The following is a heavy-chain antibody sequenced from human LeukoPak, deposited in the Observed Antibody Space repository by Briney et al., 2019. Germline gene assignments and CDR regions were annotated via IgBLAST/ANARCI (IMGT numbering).Heavy chain of an antibody. V-gene: IGHV1-46*01. J-gene: IGHJ5*02. CDR1: GYTFTSYY. Sequence: ASVKVSSKASGYTFTSYYMHWVRQTPGQGVEWMGIINPSGGSTSYAQKFQGRVTMTRDMSTSTVYMELSSLRSEDTAVYYCARETLSNWFDPWGQGNLVTVSS. CDR2: INPSGGST. CDR3: ARETLSNWFDP.